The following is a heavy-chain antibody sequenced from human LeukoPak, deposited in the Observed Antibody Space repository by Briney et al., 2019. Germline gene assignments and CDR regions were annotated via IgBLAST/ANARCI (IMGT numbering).Heavy chain of an antibody. Sequence: PSETLSLTCAVSGGSISSGGYSWSWIRQPPGKRLEWIGNIHYSGNSNYNPSLQSRVTISIDTSRKQLFLKLTSVTAADTAVYYCALAPNSNWFDFWGQGTLVTVSS. CDR1: GGSISSGGYS. CDR2: IHYSGNS. CDR3: ALAPNSNWFDF. J-gene: IGHJ5*01. V-gene: IGHV4-61*08.